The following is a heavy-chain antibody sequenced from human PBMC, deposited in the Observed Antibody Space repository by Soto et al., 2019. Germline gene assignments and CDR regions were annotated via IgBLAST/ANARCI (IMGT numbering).Heavy chain of an antibody. D-gene: IGHD3-22*01. CDR1: GYTFTGYY. J-gene: IGHJ4*02. CDR3: ARGYYDSSGYYVYFY. V-gene: IGHV1-2*02. CDR2: INPNSGGT. Sequence: ASVKVSCKASGYTFTGYYMHWVRQAPGQGLEWMGWINPNSGGTNYAQKFQGRVTMTRDTSISTAYMGLSRLRSDDTAVYYCARGYYDSSGYYVYFYWGQGTLVTVSS.